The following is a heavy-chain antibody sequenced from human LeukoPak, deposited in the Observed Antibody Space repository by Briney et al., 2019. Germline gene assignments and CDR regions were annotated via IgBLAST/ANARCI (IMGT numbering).Heavy chain of an antibody. CDR2: ISGSGGST. Sequence: GGSLRLSCAASGFTFSSYAMSWVRQAPGKGLEWVSAISGSGGSTYYADSVKGRFTISRDNSKNTPYLQMNSLRAEDTAVYYCAKGPLGWNYFDYWGQGTLVTVSS. D-gene: IGHD6-19*01. CDR3: AKGPLGWNYFDY. V-gene: IGHV3-23*01. J-gene: IGHJ4*02. CDR1: GFTFSSYA.